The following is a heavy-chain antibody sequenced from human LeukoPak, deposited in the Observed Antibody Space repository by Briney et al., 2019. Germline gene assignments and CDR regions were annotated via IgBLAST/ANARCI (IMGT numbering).Heavy chain of an antibody. CDR2: INPNTGNP. Sequence: ASVEVSCKASGYTFTSYAMNWVRQAPGQGLEWMGWINPNTGNPSYAQGLTGRFVFSLDTSVSTAYLQITSLKADDTAVYYCARAYQRLGELSLPDYWGQGTLVTVSS. D-gene: IGHD3-16*02. CDR3: ARAYQRLGELSLPDY. J-gene: IGHJ4*02. CDR1: GYTFTSYA. V-gene: IGHV7-4-1*02.